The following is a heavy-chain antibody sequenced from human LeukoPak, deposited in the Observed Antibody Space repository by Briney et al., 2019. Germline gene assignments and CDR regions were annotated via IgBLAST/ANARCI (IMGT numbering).Heavy chain of an antibody. V-gene: IGHV4-39*01. Sequence: PSETLSLTCTVSGGSIDSSSYYWDWIRQPPGKGLEWLGNIYYSGTTFYTSSLKSRVTISTDMSKNQFSLRLTSVTAADTAVYYCVRQRADYFYHYMDVWGKGTTVIVSS. J-gene: IGHJ6*03. CDR2: IYYSGTT. CDR3: VRQRADYFYHYMDV. CDR1: GGSIDSSSYY.